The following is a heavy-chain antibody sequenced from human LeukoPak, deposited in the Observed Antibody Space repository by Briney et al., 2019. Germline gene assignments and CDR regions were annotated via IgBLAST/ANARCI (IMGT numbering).Heavy chain of an antibody. V-gene: IGHV3-48*01. CDR1: GFTFSSYS. J-gene: IGHJ4*02. CDR3: ARVVVVPAAIFSDY. CDR2: ISSSSSTI. D-gene: IGHD2-2*01. Sequence: GGSLRLSCAASGFTFSSYSMNWVRQAPGKGPEWVSYISSSSSTIYYADSVKGRFTISRDNAKNSLYLQMNSLRAEDTAVYYCARVVVVPAAIFSDYWGQGTLVTVSS.